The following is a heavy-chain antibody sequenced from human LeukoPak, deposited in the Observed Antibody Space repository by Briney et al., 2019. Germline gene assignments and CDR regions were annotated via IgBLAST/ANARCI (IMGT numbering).Heavy chain of an antibody. CDR2: IWIDGTT. CDR3: ATKYGES. CDR1: GFTVSTSY. J-gene: IGHJ5*02. Sequence: PGGSLRLYCVVSGFTVSTSYMAWVRQAPGKRLECAALIWIDGTTHYADSVKGRFTISGDNSKNTLYLQMNSLRPEDTAVYYCATKYGESWGQGNLVNVSS. D-gene: IGHD4/OR15-4a*01. V-gene: IGHV3-66*02.